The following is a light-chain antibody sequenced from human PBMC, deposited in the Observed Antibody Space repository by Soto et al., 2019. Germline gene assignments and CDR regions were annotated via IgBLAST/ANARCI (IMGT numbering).Light chain of an antibody. Sequence: QSALTQPXSASGSPGQSVTISCTGTSSDFGGYNYVSWYQQHPGKAPKLMIYEVTKRPSGVPDRFSGSKSGNTASLTVSGLQAEDEADYFCSSHAGSNLYVFGTGTKVTVL. V-gene: IGLV2-8*01. J-gene: IGLJ1*01. CDR1: SSDFGGYNY. CDR2: EVT. CDR3: SSHAGSNLYV.